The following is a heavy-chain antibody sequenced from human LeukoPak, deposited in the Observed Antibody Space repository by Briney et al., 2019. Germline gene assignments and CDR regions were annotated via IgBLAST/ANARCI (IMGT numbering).Heavy chain of an antibody. CDR2: ISYNGRSI. CDR3: ARRVPYMDV. V-gene: IGHV3-48*03. CDR1: GFMFSTYE. Sequence: PGGSLRLSCAASGFMFSTYEMNWVRQAPGKGLEWLSYISYNGRSIYYADSVKGRFTISRDNAKNTLYLQMNSLRAEDTAVYYCARRVPYMDVWGKGTTVTISS. J-gene: IGHJ6*03.